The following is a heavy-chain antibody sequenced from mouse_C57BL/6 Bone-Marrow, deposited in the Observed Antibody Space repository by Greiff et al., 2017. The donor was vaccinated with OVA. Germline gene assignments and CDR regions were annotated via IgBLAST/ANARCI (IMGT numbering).Heavy chain of an antibody. J-gene: IGHJ1*03. CDR3: ARSFYYYGSSFWYFDV. CDR2: IYPGSGNT. V-gene: IGHV1-76*01. D-gene: IGHD1-1*01. CDR1: GYTFTDYY. Sequence: VKLQQSGAELVRPGASVKLSCKASGYTFTDYYINWVKQRPGQGLEWIARIYPGSGNTYYNEKFKGKATLTAEKSSSTAYMQLSSLTSEDSAVYFCARSFYYYGSSFWYFDVWGTGTTVTVSS.